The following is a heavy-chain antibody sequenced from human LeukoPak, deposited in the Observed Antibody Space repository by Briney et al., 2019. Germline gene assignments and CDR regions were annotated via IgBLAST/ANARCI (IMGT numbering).Heavy chain of an antibody. Sequence: SVKVSCKASGGTFSSYAISWVRQAPGQGLEWMGGIIPIFGTANYAQKFQGRVTITTDESTSTAYMELSSLRSEDTAVYYCVRGYSYDKGSLNLEPLGPLGQGTLVTVSS. CDR3: VRGYSYDKGSLNLEPLGP. CDR2: IIPIFGTA. CDR1: GGTFSSYA. V-gene: IGHV1-69*05. J-gene: IGHJ5*02. D-gene: IGHD5-18*01.